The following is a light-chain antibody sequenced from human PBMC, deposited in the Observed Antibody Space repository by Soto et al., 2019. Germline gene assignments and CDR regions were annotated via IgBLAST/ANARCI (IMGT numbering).Light chain of an antibody. CDR3: QQRDSWPLT. CDR2: KAS. CDR1: QSLSSW. J-gene: IGKJ4*01. Sequence: DIQMTQSPSTLSASVGDRVTITCRASQSLSSWLAWYQQKPGKAPKLLIYKASSLESGVPSRFSGSGSGTEFTLTISSLEPEDFAVYYCQQRDSWPLTFGGGTKVEIK. V-gene: IGKV1-5*03.